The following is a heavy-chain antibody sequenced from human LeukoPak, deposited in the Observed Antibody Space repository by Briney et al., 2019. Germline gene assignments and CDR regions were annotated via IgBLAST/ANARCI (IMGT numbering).Heavy chain of an antibody. CDR2: IYYSGST. Sequence: SETLSLTCTVSGGSISSYYWSWIRQPPGKGLEWLGYIYYSGSTNYNPSLKSRVTISVDTSKNQFSLKLSSVTAADTAVYYCARGPQITIFGVDPFDYWGQGTLVTVSS. V-gene: IGHV4-59*01. CDR3: ARGPQITIFGVDPFDY. J-gene: IGHJ4*02. D-gene: IGHD3-3*01. CDR1: GGSISSYY.